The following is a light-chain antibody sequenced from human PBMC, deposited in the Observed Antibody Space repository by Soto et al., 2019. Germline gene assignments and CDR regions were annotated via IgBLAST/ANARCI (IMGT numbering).Light chain of an antibody. V-gene: IGKV1-5*03. J-gene: IGKJ1*01. CDR1: QSISTW. CDR2: KAS. Sequence: DIQMTQSPSTLSAFVGDRVTITWRASQSISTWLAWYQQKPGKAPKVLIHKASSLKSGVPSRFSGSGSGTEFTLTISSLQPDDIATYYCQQYNSYSWTFGQGTKVEIK. CDR3: QQYNSYSWT.